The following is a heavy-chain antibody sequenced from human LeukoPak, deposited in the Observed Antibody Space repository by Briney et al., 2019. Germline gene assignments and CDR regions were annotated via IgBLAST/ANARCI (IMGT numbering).Heavy chain of an antibody. Sequence: GASVKVSCKASGYTFTGYYMHWVRQAPGQGLEWMGWINPNSGGTNYAQKFQGRVTMTRDTSISTAYMELSRLRSDDTAVYYCAIPRTTGVAGYWYFDLWGRGTLVTVSS. CDR2: INPNSGGT. CDR1: GYTFTGYY. J-gene: IGHJ2*01. CDR3: AIPRTTGVAGYWYFDL. D-gene: IGHD1-1*01. V-gene: IGHV1-2*02.